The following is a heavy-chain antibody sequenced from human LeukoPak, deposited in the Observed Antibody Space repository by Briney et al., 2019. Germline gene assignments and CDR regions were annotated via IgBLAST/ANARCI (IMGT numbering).Heavy chain of an antibody. CDR3: ARPLVGATSYYGMDV. D-gene: IGHD1-26*01. J-gene: IGHJ6*02. V-gene: IGHV1-46*01. CDR2: INPSGGST. CDR1: GYPFTTYE. Sequence: ASVKVSCKTSGYPFTTYEINWVRQAAGQGLEWMGIINPSGGSTSYAQKFQGRVTMTRDTSTSTVYMELSSLRSEDTAVYYCARPLVGATSYYGMDVWGQGTTVTVSS.